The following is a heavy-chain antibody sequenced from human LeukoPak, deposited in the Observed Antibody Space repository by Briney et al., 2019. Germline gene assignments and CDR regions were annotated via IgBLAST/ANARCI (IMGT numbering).Heavy chain of an antibody. J-gene: IGHJ3*02. CDR2: MNPNSGNT. Sequence: ASVNVSCKASGYTFTSYDINWVRQATGQGLEWMGWMNPNSGNTGYAQKFQGRVTINRNTSISTAYMELSSLRSEDTAVYYCATVQTYNAFDIWGQGTMVTVSS. V-gene: IGHV1-8*03. CDR1: GYTFTSYD. D-gene: IGHD6-6*01. CDR3: ATVQTYNAFDI.